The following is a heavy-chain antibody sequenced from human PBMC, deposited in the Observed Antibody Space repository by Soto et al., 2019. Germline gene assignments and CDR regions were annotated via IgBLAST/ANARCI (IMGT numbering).Heavy chain of an antibody. CDR1: GFTFSDTL. CDR2: INPANGNT. D-gene: IGHD1-26*01. V-gene: IGHV1-3*01. J-gene: IGHJ3*01. CDR3: ASDIVSAGPRATDAFDV. Sequence: QVQLVQSGAELKKPGASVNISCQASGFTFSDTLINWVRQGPGQRLEWMGWINPANGNTRNSESFQGRVTISSLSSASTAYVALSDLTSADTAVYYCASDIVSAGPRATDAFDVWGQGTMITVSS.